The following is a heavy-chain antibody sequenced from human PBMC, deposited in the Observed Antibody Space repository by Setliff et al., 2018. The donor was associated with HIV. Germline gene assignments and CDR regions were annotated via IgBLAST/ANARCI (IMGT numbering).Heavy chain of an antibody. CDR3: VMFSSSSG. CDR1: GFTSSSYW. Sequence: GGSLRLSCAASGFTSSSYWMHWVRQAPGKGLVWVSRINSDGSSTSYADSVKGRFTISRDNRKNTLYLQMSSLRAEDTAVYYCVMFSSSSGWGQGTQVTVSS. CDR2: INSDGSST. D-gene: IGHD6-6*01. V-gene: IGHV3-74*01. J-gene: IGHJ4*02.